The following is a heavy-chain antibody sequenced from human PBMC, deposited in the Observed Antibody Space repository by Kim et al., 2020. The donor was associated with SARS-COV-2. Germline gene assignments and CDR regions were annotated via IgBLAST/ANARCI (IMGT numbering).Heavy chain of an antibody. V-gene: IGHV5-51*01. D-gene: IGHD3-10*01. CDR3: ARLIVRGPENWFDP. J-gene: IGHJ5*02. Sequence: PCCQGQVTISADKSISTAYLQWSSLKASDTAMYYCARLIVRGPENWFDPWGQGTLVTVSS.